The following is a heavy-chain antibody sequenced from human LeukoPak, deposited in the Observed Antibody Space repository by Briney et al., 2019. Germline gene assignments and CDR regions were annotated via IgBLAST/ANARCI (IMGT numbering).Heavy chain of an antibody. CDR3: ARDIAAAGYYYYYYMDV. CDR1: GDSVSSNSAA. J-gene: IGHJ6*03. Sequence: SQTLSLTCAISGDSVSSNSAAWNWIRQSPSRGLEWLGRTYYRSKWYNDYAVSVKSRITINPDTSKNQFSLQLNSVTPEDTAVYYRARDIAAAGYYYYYYMDVWGKGTTVTVSS. D-gene: IGHD6-13*01. V-gene: IGHV6-1*01. CDR2: TYYRSKWYN.